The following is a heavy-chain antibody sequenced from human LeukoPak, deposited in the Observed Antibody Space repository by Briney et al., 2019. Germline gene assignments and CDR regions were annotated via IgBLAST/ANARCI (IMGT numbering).Heavy chain of an antibody. J-gene: IGHJ5*02. CDR1: GYTFTSYD. V-gene: IGHV1-8*01. CDR2: MNPNSGNT. Sequence: ASVKVSFKASGYTFTSYDINWVRQATGQGLEWMGWMNPNSGNTGYAQKFQGRVTVTRNTSISTAYMELSSQRSEDTAVYYCARGSRRVLMVYARYKNWFDPWGPGTLVTVSS. CDR3: ARGSRRVLMVYARYKNWFDP. D-gene: IGHD2-8*01.